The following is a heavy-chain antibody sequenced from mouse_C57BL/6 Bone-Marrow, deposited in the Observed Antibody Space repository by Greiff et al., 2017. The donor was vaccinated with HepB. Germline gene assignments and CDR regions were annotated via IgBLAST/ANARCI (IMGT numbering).Heavy chain of an antibody. CDR3: TIEDYSSSYETYWYFAV. J-gene: IGHJ1*03. Sequence: EVKLMESGAGLVKPGGSLKLSCAASGFTFSSYAMSWVRQTPEKRLEWVAYISSGGDYIYYDDTVKGKFTISRDNTRNTLYLQMSSLKSEDTAMYCCTIEDYSSSYETYWYFAVWGTGTTDTVSS. CDR2: ISSGGDYI. D-gene: IGHD1-1*01. V-gene: IGHV5-9-1*02. CDR1: GFTFSSYA.